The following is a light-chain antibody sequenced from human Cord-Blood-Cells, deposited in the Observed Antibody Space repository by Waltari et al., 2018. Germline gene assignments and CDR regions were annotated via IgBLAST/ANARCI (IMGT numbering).Light chain of an antibody. CDR3: QQYYRPPLT. CDR2: WAA. J-gene: IGKJ4*01. V-gene: IGKV4-1*01. Sequence: IVMTQSPDSRAVSLRERAPLTCPSSLSVLSSSNNKHYLAWYQQKPGQPPKLLMYWAATQESEVPDQCSGSRSWTDFTLPISSLLAEEVVVDYCQQYYRPPLTFGEGTKVEIK. CDR1: LSVLSSSNNKHY.